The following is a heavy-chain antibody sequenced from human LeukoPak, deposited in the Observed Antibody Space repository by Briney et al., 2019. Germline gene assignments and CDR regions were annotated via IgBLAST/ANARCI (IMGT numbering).Heavy chain of an antibody. CDR1: GGSVSSGSYY. Sequence: SETLSLTCTVSGGSVSSGSYYWGWIRQPPGKGLEWIGSIYYSGITYYNPSLKSRVTISVDTSKNQFSLKLSSVTAADTAVYYCASTYRSGWSRWFDPWGQGTLVTVSS. D-gene: IGHD6-19*01. J-gene: IGHJ5*02. CDR3: ASTYRSGWSRWFDP. CDR2: IYYSGIT. V-gene: IGHV4-39*01.